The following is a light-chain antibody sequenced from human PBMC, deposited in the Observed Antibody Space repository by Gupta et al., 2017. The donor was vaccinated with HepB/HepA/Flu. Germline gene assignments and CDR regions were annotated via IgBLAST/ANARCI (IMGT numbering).Light chain of an antibody. CDR2: AAS. CDR3: QQSDSSPPT. J-gene: IGKJ1*01. CDR1: QSISSY. Sequence: IQMTQSPSSLSASVGDRVTITCRASQSISSYLNWYQQKPGKAPQLLIFAASSLQSGVPSRFSGSGSGTDFTLTISSLQPEDCATYYCQQSDSSPPTFGQGTKVEIK. V-gene: IGKV1-39*01.